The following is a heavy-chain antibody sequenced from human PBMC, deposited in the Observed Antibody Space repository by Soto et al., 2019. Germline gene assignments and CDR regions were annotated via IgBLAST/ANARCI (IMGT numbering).Heavy chain of an antibody. CDR1: GDSVSSNSAA. CDR2: TYYRSKWYN. J-gene: IGHJ5*02. V-gene: IGHV6-1*01. D-gene: IGHD6-13*01. Sequence: SQTLSLTCAISGDSVSSNSAAWNWIRQSPSRGLEWLGRTYYRSKWYNDYAVSVKSRITINPDTSKNQFSLQLNSVTPEDTAVYYCARDPAWSIIAAAGKRFDPWGQGTLVTVSS. CDR3: ARDPAWSIIAAAGKRFDP.